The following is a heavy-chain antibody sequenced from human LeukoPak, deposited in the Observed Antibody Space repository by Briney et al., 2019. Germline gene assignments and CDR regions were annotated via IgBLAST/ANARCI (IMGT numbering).Heavy chain of an antibody. CDR3: ARAAVGTSCCTAVDY. Sequence: GGSLRLSCAASGFTFSSYAMSWVRQAPGKGLEWVSGISTSGDRTYYADSVKGRFTISRDNSKNTLYLQMNSLRAEDTAEYYCARAAVGTSCCTAVDYWGQGTLVTVSS. D-gene: IGHD1-26*01. CDR1: GFTFSSYA. CDR2: ISTSGDRT. J-gene: IGHJ4*02. V-gene: IGHV3-23*01.